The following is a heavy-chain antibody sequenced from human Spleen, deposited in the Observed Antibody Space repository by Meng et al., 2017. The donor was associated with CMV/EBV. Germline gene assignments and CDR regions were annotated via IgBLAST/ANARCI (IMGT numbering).Heavy chain of an antibody. Sequence: GSLRLSCTVSGGSISSSSYYWGWIRQPPGKGLEWIGSIYYSGSTYYNPSLKSRGTMSVDTSKNQFSLNLSSVTAADTAVYYCTRGRVRLTYGIRGAAHTAYYDSWGQGSLVTVSS. CDR3: TRGRVRLTYGIRGAAHTAYYDS. CDR2: IYYSGST. CDR1: GGSISSSSYY. J-gene: IGHJ4*02. D-gene: IGHD6-19*01. V-gene: IGHV4-39*07.